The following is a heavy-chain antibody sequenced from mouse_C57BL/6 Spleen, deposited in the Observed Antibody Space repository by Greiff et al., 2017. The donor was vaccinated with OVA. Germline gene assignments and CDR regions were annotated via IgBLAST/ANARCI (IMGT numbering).Heavy chain of an antibody. CDR1: GYTFTSYW. J-gene: IGHJ2*01. V-gene: IGHV1-50*01. CDR3: ARRGYYY. D-gene: IGHD2-3*01. Sequence: QVQLQQPGAELVKPGASVKLSCKASGYTFTSYWMQWVKQRPGQGLEWIGEIDPSDSYTNSNQKFKGKATLTVDTSSSTAYMQLSSLTSEDSAVYYSARRGYYYWGQGTTLTVSS. CDR2: IDPSDSYT.